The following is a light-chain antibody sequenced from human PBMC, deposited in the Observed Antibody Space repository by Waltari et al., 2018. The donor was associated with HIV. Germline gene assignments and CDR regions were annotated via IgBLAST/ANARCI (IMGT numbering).Light chain of an antibody. CDR3: QQYGNSPVT. Sequence: EIVMTQSPATLSVSPGESATLSCRASQTVRSSLAWYQQKPGQAPRLLIYDASTRAAGIPDRFSGSGSGTDFTLSISRLEPKDYVVYFCQQYGNSPVTFGGGTTVEIK. V-gene: IGKV3-20*01. CDR1: QTVRSS. J-gene: IGKJ4*01. CDR2: DAS.